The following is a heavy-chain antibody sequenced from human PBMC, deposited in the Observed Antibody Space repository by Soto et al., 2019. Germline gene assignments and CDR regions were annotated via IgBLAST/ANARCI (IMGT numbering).Heavy chain of an antibody. CDR3: TKGGGTTLPLDS. CDR1: GFTFSSYG. V-gene: IGHV3-33*06. J-gene: IGHJ4*02. D-gene: IGHD1-7*01. Sequence: QVQLVESGGGVVQPGRSLRLSCAASGFTFSSYGMHWVRQAPGKGLEWVAVIWYDGSDKFYADSVKGRFTISRDNSKNPLYLQMHSLAAEGTAVYYCTKGGGTTLPLDSWGQGTLVTVSS. CDR2: IWYDGSDK.